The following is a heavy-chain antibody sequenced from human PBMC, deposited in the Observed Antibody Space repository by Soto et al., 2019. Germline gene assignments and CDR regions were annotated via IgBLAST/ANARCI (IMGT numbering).Heavy chain of an antibody. Sequence: GGSLRLSCVVFGFTFSTYYMHWVRQNVGKGLEWVSSIGTDDDTYYLDSVRGRFNISREDDKKSLYLQMDSLRAGDTAVYYCARAYYDNSGYPLGGMDVFGQGTMVTVCS. CDR3: ARAYYDNSGYPLGGMDV. V-gene: IGHV3-13*01. CDR1: GFTFSTYY. J-gene: IGHJ6*02. D-gene: IGHD3-22*01. CDR2: IGTDDDT.